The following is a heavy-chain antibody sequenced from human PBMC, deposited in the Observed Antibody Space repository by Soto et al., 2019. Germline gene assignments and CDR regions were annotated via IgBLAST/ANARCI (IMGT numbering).Heavy chain of an antibody. V-gene: IGHV1-69*06. D-gene: IGHD3-10*02. J-gene: IGHJ6*02. CDR2: IIPLSGAA. CDR1: GGTFNTYA. Sequence: VKVSCKASGGTFNTYAINWVRQAPGPGLEWMGGIIPLSGAAYYAQRFQGRVTITADSSTGTAYMEMSSLRSDDTAVYYCARRWSPRGYVWGGLYGLDVWGQGTTVTVSS. CDR3: ARRWSPRGYVWGGLYGLDV.